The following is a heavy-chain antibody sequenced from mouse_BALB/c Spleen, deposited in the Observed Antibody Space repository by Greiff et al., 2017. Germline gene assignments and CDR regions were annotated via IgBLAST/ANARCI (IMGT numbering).Heavy chain of an antibody. CDR1: GFTFSSFG. J-gene: IGHJ3*01. Sequence: EVQVVESGGGLVQPGGSRKLSCAASGFTFSSFGMHWVRQAPEKGLEWVAYISSGSSTIYYADTVKGRFTISRDNPKNTLFLQMTSLRSEDTAMYYCARGGGSSFLFAYWGQGTLVTVSA. CDR2: ISSGSSTI. CDR3: ARGGGSSFLFAY. V-gene: IGHV5-17*02. D-gene: IGHD1-1*01.